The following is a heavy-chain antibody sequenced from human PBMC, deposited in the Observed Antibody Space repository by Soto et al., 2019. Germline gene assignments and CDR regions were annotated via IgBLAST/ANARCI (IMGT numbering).Heavy chain of an antibody. Sequence: QEQLVQSGAEVKKPGASLKVSCKASGYTFTDYYIHWVRQAPGQGLKWVGWINPDSGGTNLAQRFQGRVTMTSDTSINTAYMELSSLRSDDTAVYYCAIRTGQLAIISEFDGDWFFEVWGRGTLVTVSS. D-gene: IGHD2-2*01. J-gene: IGHJ2*01. CDR3: AIRTGQLAIISEFDGDWFFEV. CDR2: INPDSGGT. V-gene: IGHV1-2*02. CDR1: GYTFTDYY.